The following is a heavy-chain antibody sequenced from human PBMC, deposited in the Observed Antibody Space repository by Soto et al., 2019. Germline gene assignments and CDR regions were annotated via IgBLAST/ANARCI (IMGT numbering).Heavy chain of an antibody. Sequence: PGGALRLSSGASGFTFSSYAMSWVRQAPGKGLEWVSAISGSGGTTYHADSVKGRFTISRDNSKNTLYLQMNSLRAEDTAVYYCAKEGPQFSSGWYHFNYWGQGTLVTVSS. CDR1: GFTFSSYA. V-gene: IGHV3-23*01. J-gene: IGHJ4*02. CDR3: AKEGPQFSSGWYHFNY. D-gene: IGHD6-19*01. CDR2: ISGSGGTT.